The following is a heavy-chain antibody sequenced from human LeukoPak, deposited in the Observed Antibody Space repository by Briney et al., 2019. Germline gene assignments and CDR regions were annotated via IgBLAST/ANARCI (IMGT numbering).Heavy chain of an antibody. CDR2: IGGGGTT. D-gene: IGHD6-19*01. CDR1: GFTFISNG. CDR3: AKAVGYSSGPCNY. Sequence: GGSLRLSCAASGFTFISNGMSWVRQAPGKGLEWVSTIGGGGTTYYADSVKGRSTISRDNSKNTLYLQMNSLRAEDTAVYYCAKAVGYSSGPCNYWGQGTLVTVSS. J-gene: IGHJ4*02. V-gene: IGHV3-23*01.